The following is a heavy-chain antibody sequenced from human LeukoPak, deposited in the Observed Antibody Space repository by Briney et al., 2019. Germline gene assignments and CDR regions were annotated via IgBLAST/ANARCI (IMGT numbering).Heavy chain of an antibody. CDR2: IIPIFGTA. CDR3: ARDSGYPTYFDY. D-gene: IGHD5-12*01. J-gene: IGHJ4*02. Sequence: SVKVSCKASGGTFSSYAISWVRQAPGQGLEWMGRIIPIFGTANYAQKFQGRVTNTTDQSTSTAYTELSSLRSEDTAVYYCARDSGYPTYFDYWGQGTLVTVSS. CDR1: GGTFSSYA. V-gene: IGHV1-69*05.